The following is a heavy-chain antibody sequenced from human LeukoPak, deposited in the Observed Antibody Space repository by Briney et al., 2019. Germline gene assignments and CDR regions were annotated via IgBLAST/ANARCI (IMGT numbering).Heavy chain of an antibody. Sequence: GGSLRLSCEASAFTFSSYWMSWVRQAPGEGLEWVANIKEDGSEINYVDSVKGRFTISRDNAKNSLFLQMNSPRVEDTAVYYCARDRGYSSFDYWGQGTLVTVSS. D-gene: IGHD4-23*01. V-gene: IGHV3-7*01. CDR1: AFTFSSYW. CDR3: ARDRGYSSFDY. CDR2: IKEDGSEI. J-gene: IGHJ4*02.